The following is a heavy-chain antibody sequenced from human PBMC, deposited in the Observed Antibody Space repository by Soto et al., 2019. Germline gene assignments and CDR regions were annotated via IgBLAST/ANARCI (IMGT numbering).Heavy chain of an antibody. J-gene: IGHJ4*02. CDR3: ARRKSNWPYLDY. D-gene: IGHD1-1*01. CDR2: VYYTGDT. V-gene: IGHV4-59*08. Sequence: QVQLQESGPRLVKPSETLSLTCTVSGDSISSYYWTWIRQPPGKGLEWVGHVYYTGDTKYHPSLKSRVTMSFDASKMQFSLKLSSVSAAATAIYYCARRKSNWPYLDYWDQGTLVTVSS. CDR1: GDSISSYY.